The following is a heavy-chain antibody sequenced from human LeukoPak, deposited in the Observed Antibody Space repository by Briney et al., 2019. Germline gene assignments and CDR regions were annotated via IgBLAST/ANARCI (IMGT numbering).Heavy chain of an antibody. CDR2: INPSGGST. CDR1: GYTFTSYG. CDR3: ARDPSGWYYFDY. V-gene: IGHV1-46*01. D-gene: IGHD6-19*01. J-gene: IGHJ4*02. Sequence: ASVKVSCTASGYTFTSYGISWVRQAPGQGLEGMGMINPSGGSTSYAQKFQGRVTMTRDTSTSTVYMELSSLRSEDTAVYYCARDPSGWYYFDYWGQGTLVTVSS.